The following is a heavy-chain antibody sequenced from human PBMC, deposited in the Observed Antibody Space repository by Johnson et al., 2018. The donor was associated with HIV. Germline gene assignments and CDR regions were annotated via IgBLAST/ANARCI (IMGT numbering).Heavy chain of an antibody. J-gene: IGHJ3*02. CDR3: AREPGRQWLVPGTFDI. Sequence: VQLVESGGGLVQPGGSLRMSCVASGFTFSTYGMTWVRQAPGKGLEWVAGIKYDGSGKFCVDSVKGRFTISRDNAKNSLYLQMNSLRAEDTAVYYCAREPGRQWLVPGTFDIWGQGTMVTVSS. V-gene: IGHV3-7*01. D-gene: IGHD6-19*01. CDR2: IKYDGSGK. CDR1: GFTFSTYG.